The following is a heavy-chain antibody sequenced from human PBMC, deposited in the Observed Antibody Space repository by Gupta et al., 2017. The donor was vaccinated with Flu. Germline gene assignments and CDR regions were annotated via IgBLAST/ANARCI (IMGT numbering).Heavy chain of an antibody. CDR1: GYTFTGYY. CDR3: ARVGLSLAARVYYYYMDV. J-gene: IGHJ6*03. D-gene: IGHD6-6*01. CDR2: INPNSGST. V-gene: IGHV1-2*02. Sequence: QVQLVQSGAEVKKPGASVKFSCKASGYTFTGYYLHWVRQAPGQGLEWMGWINPNSGSTNYAQKFQGRVTMTRDTSISTAYMELSRLRSDNTAVYYCARVGLSLAARVYYYYMDVWGKGTTVTVSS.